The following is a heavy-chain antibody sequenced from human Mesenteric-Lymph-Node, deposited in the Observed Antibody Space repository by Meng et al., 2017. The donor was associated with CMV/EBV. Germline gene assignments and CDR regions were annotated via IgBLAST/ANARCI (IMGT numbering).Heavy chain of an antibody. CDR1: GFTFSSYA. J-gene: IGHJ4*02. CDR3: ARGIRRGLIDD. CDR2: ISDIDTI. V-gene: IGHV3-69-1*02. D-gene: IGHD3-10*01. Sequence: GESLKISCAASGFTFSSYAMSWVRQAPGKGLEWISSISDIDTIEYADSVKGRFTISRDSAKKSLFLQMNSLRAEDTAFYYCARGIRRGLIDDWGQGTLVTVSS.